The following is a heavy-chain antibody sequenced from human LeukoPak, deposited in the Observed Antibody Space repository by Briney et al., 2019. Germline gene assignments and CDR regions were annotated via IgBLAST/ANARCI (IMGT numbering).Heavy chain of an antibody. V-gene: IGHV3-66*01. J-gene: IGHJ4*02. CDR3: AREYSSSWYDY. Sequence: GGSLRLSCAASGFTVSSNYMSWVRQAPGKGLEWVSVIYSGGSTYYADSVKGRFTISRDNSKNTLYLQMNSLRAEDTAVYYCAREYSSSWYDYWGQGTLVTVSS. D-gene: IGHD6-13*01. CDR1: GFTVSSNY. CDR2: IYSGGST.